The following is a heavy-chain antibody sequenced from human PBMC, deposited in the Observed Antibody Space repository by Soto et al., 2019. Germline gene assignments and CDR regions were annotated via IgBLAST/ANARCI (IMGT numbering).Heavy chain of an antibody. V-gene: IGHV1-18*01. J-gene: IGHJ4*02. D-gene: IGHD6-13*01. CDR3: ARESSSRCHDY. Sequence: QVQLVQSGAEVKKPGASVKVSCKASGYTFTSYGISWVRQAPGQGLEWMGWISAYNGNTNHARKLQGRVTMTTDPATSTRSMELRSLRSDDTAVYYCARESSSRCHDYWAQGPLVSVSS. CDR2: ISAYNGNT. CDR1: GYTFTSYG.